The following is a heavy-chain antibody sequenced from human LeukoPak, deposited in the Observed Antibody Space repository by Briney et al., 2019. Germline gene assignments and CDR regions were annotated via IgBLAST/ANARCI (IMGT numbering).Heavy chain of an antibody. Sequence: SETLSLTCTVSGGSISSGDYYWSWIRQLPGKGLEWIGYIYYSGSTYYNPSLKSRVTISVDTSKNQFSLKLSSVTAADTAVYYCARDRAVTRDIDYWGQGTLVTVSS. D-gene: IGHD4-17*01. CDR1: GGSISSGDYY. J-gene: IGHJ4*02. CDR3: ARDRAVTRDIDY. V-gene: IGHV4-30-4*01. CDR2: IYYSGST.